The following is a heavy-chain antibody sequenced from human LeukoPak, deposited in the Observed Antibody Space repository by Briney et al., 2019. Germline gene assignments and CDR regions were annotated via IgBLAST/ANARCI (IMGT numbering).Heavy chain of an antibody. V-gene: IGHV3-9*01. D-gene: IGHD3-22*01. Sequence: GGSLRLSCAASGFNFEAYAMHWVRQAPGKGLEWVTGISWNSGSIGYADSVKGRFTISRDNAKNSLNLQMNSLRAEDTALYYCARTPSGDSSGYYTDSFNIWGQGTMVTVSS. CDR3: ARTPSGDSSGYYTDSFNI. J-gene: IGHJ3*02. CDR2: ISWNSGSI. CDR1: GFNFEAYA.